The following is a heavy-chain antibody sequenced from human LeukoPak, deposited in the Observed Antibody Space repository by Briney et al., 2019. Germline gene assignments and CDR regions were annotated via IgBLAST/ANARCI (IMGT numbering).Heavy chain of an antibody. D-gene: IGHD3-22*01. CDR2: IYYSGST. CDR1: GGSFSSGSYY. V-gene: IGHV4-61*01. J-gene: IGHJ1*01. CDR3: ARGRADSSGYFEYFQH. Sequence: SETLSLTCTVSGGSFSSGSYYWSWLRQPPGKGLEWIGYIYYSGSTNYNPSLKSRVTISVDTSKNQFSLKLSSVTAADTAVYYCARGRADSSGYFEYFQHWGQGTLVTVSS.